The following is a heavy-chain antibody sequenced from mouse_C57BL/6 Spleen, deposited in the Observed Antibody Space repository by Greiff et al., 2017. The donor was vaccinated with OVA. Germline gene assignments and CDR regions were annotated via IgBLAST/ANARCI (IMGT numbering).Heavy chain of an antibody. CDR3: ARTFNYYGSSYFYYFDY. V-gene: IGHV8-12*01. J-gene: IGHJ2*01. Sequence: QVQLKESGPGILQSSQTLSLTCSFSGFSLSTSGMGVSWIRQPSGKGLEWLAHIYWDDDKRYNPSLKSRLTISKDTSRNQVFLKITSVDTADTATYYCARTFNYYGSSYFYYFDYWGQGTTLTVSS. CDR2: IYWDDDK. CDR1: GFSLSTSGMG. D-gene: IGHD1-1*01.